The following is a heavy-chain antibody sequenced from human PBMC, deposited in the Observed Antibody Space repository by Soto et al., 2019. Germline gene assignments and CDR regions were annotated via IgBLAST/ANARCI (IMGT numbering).Heavy chain of an antibody. J-gene: IGHJ3*02. V-gene: IGHV4-39*01. Sequence: TQACTRPVFCCSIGSSTHSLGWCRQPPGKGLAWTGSIYYSGGTYQNPPLNSRDTISVDTSKNQFSLKLSSVTAADTAVYYCARRIVVAGNDAFDIWGQGTMVS. CDR3: ARRIVVAGNDAFDI. D-gene: IGHD6-19*01. CDR2: IYYSGGT. CDR1: CCSIGSSTHS.